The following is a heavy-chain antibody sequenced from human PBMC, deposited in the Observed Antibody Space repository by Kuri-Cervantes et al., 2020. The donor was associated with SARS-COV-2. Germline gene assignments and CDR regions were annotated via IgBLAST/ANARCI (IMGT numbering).Heavy chain of an antibody. CDR1: GFTFSGHW. D-gene: IGHD1-1*01. CDR2: INPDASYT. Sequence: GESLKISCAASGFTFSGHWIHWVRQAPGKGLVWVSRINPDASYTNNADSVKGRFTLSRDNAKNMLFLQMNSLRAEDTAVYYCVRDGDHWNFDYWGQGTLVTVSS. J-gene: IGHJ4*02. CDR3: VRDGDHWNFDY. V-gene: IGHV3-74*01.